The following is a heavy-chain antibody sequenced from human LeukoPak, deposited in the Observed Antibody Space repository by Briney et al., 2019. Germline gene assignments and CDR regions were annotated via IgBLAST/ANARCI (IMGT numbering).Heavy chain of an antibody. D-gene: IGHD6-19*01. Sequence: QAGGSLRLSCAASGFTFSSYAMSWVRQAPGKGLEWVSAISGSGGSTYYADSVKGRFTISRDNSKNTLYLQMNSLRAEDTAVYYCAKPGYSSGWYSDFDYWGQGTLVTVSS. CDR3: AKPGYSSGWYSDFDY. J-gene: IGHJ4*02. CDR1: GFTFSSYA. CDR2: ISGSGGST. V-gene: IGHV3-23*01.